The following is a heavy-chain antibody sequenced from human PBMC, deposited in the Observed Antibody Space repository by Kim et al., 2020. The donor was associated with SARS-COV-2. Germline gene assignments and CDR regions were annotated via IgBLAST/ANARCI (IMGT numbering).Heavy chain of an antibody. V-gene: IGHV1-3*01. J-gene: IGHJ4*02. CDR3: ARGIAAAGRD. Sequence: NTKYSQKFPGRVTITRDTSASTAYMELSSLRSEDTAVYYCARGIAAAGRDWGQGTLVTVSS. D-gene: IGHD6-13*01. CDR2: NT.